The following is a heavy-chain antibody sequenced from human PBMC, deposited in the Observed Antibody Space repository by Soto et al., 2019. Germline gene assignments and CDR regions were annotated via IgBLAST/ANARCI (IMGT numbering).Heavy chain of an antibody. CDR3: AREWSTSGDLDY. D-gene: IGHD3-10*01. V-gene: IGHV3-30-3*01. Sequence: QVQLVESGGGVVQPGRSLRLSSAASGFTFSSHSIQWVRQAPGKGLEWVAVISYDGSIKYYADSVKGRFTISRDNSKNTAYLQMNSLRAEDTAVFYCAREWSTSGDLDYWGQGTLVIVSS. CDR1: GFTFSSHS. CDR2: ISYDGSIK. J-gene: IGHJ4*02.